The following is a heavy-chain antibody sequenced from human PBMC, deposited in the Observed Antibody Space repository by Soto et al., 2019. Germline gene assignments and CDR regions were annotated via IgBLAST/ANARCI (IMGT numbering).Heavy chain of an antibody. CDR2: IYYSGST. D-gene: IGHD3-10*01. CDR1: GGSISSSSYY. Sequence: SETLSLTCTVSGGSISSSSYYWGWIRQPPGKGLEWIGSIYYSGSTYYKTSLKSRVTISVDTSKNQFSLKLSSVTAADTAVYYCARLRRDGGFGELLPHFDYWGQGTLVTVSS. V-gene: IGHV4-39*01. CDR3: ARLRRDGGFGELLPHFDY. J-gene: IGHJ4*02.